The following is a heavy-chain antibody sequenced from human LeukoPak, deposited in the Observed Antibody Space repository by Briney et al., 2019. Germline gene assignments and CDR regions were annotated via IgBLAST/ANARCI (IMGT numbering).Heavy chain of an antibody. Sequence: PSETLSLTCTVSGYSISSGYYWGWIRQPPGKGLEWIGSIYHSGRTFYNPSLKSRVTISVDTSKNQFSLKLTSVTAADTAVYYWARLGFGIAVAAGWGQGTLVTVSS. CDR2: IYHSGRT. J-gene: IGHJ4*02. CDR3: ARLGFGIAVAAG. D-gene: IGHD6-19*01. V-gene: IGHV4-38-2*02. CDR1: GYSISSGYY.